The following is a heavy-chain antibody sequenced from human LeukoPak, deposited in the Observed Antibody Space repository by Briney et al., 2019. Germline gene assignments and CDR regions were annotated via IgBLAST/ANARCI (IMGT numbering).Heavy chain of an antibody. CDR3: ARDSAGNDY. J-gene: IGHJ4*02. D-gene: IGHD6-13*01. Sequence: QPGGSLRLSCAASGFTFSTYWMSWVRQAPGKGLEWVANIKQDGSEKYYADSVKGRFTISRDNAKNSLYLQMNSLRAEDTAMYYCARDSAGNDYWGQGTLVTVSS. CDR2: IKQDGSEK. CDR1: GFTFSTYW. V-gene: IGHV3-7*01.